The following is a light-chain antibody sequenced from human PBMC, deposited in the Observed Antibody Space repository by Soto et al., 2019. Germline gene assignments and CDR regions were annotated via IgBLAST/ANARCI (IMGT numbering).Light chain of an antibody. Sequence: ESMLTQSPDTLSLSPGERATLSCRASQSVSSYLAWYQQKPGQAPRLLIYDASNRATGIPARFSGGGSGTDFTLTISSLEPEDFAVYYCQQRSNWPLTFGGGTKVDIK. J-gene: IGKJ4*01. CDR1: QSVSSY. CDR2: DAS. V-gene: IGKV3-11*01. CDR3: QQRSNWPLT.